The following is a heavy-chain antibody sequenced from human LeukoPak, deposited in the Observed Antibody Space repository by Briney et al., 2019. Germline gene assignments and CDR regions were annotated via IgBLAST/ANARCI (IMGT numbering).Heavy chain of an antibody. CDR3: AELGITMIGGV. CDR2: TYSATRK. D-gene: IGHD3-10*02. CDR1: GFSVNDHY. Sequence: GGSLRLSCAGSGFSVNDHYMAWVRQAPGKGLEWVSITYSATRKYNADSVKGRFTISRDNFKNSLYLEMNSLRAEDTAVYYCAELGITMIGGVWGKGTTVTISS. J-gene: IGHJ6*04. V-gene: IGHV3-66*01.